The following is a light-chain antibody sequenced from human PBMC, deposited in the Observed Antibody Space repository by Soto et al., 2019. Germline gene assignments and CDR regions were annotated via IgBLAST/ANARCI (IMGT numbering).Light chain of an antibody. CDR2: DSN. J-gene: IGLJ2*01. CDR3: ATWYSSRAGEV. V-gene: IGLV1-51*01. Sequence: QSVLTQPPSVSAAPGQKVTLSCSGSSSNIGNNYVSWYQQLPGTAPKLLIYDSNKRPSGIPDRFSGSKSGTSATLDITGLQTGDEADDYCATWYSSRAGEVFGGGTKLTVL. CDR1: SSNIGNNY.